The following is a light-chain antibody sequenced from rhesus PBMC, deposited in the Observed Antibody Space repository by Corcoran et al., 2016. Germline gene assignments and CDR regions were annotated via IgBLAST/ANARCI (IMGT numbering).Light chain of an antibody. Sequence: DIQMTQSPSALSASVGDRVTISCRASQNNDSKLAWYQQKPGKAPKLLIYAASSLQTGIPSRFSGSGSGTEFTLTIRSLQPEDSAAYYCQHYYDNPYSFGQAAKVEIK. CDR2: AAS. CDR1: QNNDSK. V-gene: IGKV1S12*01. J-gene: IGKJ2*01. CDR3: QHYYDNPYS.